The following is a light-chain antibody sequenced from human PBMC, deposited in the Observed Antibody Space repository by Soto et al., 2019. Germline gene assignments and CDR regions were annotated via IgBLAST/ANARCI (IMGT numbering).Light chain of an antibody. Sequence: DIQMTQSPSTLSASVGDRVAITCRASQSLGNWLAWYQQRPGKPPNLLIYKASTLASGVPSRFSGSGSGTEFTLTINSLQPDDFATYYCQQYHIYSGTFGQGTKVDIK. J-gene: IGKJ1*01. CDR1: QSLGNW. V-gene: IGKV1-5*03. CDR3: QQYHIYSGT. CDR2: KAS.